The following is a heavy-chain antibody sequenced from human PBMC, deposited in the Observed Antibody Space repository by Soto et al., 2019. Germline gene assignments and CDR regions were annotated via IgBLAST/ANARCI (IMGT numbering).Heavy chain of an antibody. CDR1: GFTFSSYA. J-gene: IGHJ4*02. V-gene: IGHV3-64*01. CDR2: ISSNGGST. D-gene: IGHD3-10*01. CDR3: ATHSGFGEPRFDY. Sequence: PGGSMRLSCAASGFTFSSYAMHWVRQAPGKGLEYVSAISSNGGSTYYANSVKGRFTISRDNSKNTLYLQMGSLRAEDMAVYYCATHSGFGEPRFDYWGQGTLVTVSS.